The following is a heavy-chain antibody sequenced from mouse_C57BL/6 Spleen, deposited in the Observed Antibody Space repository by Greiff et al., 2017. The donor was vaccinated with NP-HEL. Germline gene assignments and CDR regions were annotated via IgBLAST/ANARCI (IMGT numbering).Heavy chain of an antibody. V-gene: IGHV5-16*01. D-gene: IGHD1-1*01. CDR1: GFTFSDYY. CDR2: INYDGSST. Sequence: EVKLMESEGGLVQPGSSMKLSCTASGFTFSDYYMAWVRQVPEKGLEWVANINYDGSSTYYLDSLKSRFIISGDNAKNILYLQMSSLKSEDTATYYCARVATVVAFDYWGKGTTLTVSS. J-gene: IGHJ2*01. CDR3: ARVATVVAFDY.